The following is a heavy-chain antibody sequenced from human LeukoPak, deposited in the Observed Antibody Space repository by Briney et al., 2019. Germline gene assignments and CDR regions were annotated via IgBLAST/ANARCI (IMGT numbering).Heavy chain of an antibody. CDR2: YYSGST. J-gene: IGHJ3*02. Sequence: YYSGSTNYNPSLKSRVTISVDTSKNQFSLKLSSVTAADTAVYYCARGEGIYYGSGSYAFDIWGQGTMVTVSS. D-gene: IGHD3-10*01. CDR3: ARGEGIYYGSGSYAFDI. V-gene: IGHV4-59*08.